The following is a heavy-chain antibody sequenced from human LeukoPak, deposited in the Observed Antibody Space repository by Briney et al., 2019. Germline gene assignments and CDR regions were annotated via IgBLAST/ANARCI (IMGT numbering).Heavy chain of an antibody. J-gene: IGHJ4*02. Sequence: PAETLSLTCAVYGGSFSGYYWSWIRQPPGKGLEWIGEINHSGSTNYNPSLKSRVTISVDTSKTKLSLKLSSVTAADTAVYYCARENFDYWGQGTLVTVSS. CDR1: GGSFSGYY. CDR3: ARENFDY. V-gene: IGHV4-34*01. CDR2: INHSGST.